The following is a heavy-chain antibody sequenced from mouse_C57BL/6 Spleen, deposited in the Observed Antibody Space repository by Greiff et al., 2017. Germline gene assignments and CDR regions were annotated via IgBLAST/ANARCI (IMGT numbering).Heavy chain of an antibody. CDR2: IWTGGGT. Sequence: VQLKESGPGLVAPSQSLSITCTVSGFSLTSYAISWVRQPPGKGLEWLGEIWTGGGTNYNSALKSRLSISKDNSKSQVFLKMHSLQTDDTTRYYCARDPFAYWGQGTLVTVSA. CDR3: ARDPFAY. CDR1: GFSLTSYA. J-gene: IGHJ3*01. V-gene: IGHV2-9-1*01.